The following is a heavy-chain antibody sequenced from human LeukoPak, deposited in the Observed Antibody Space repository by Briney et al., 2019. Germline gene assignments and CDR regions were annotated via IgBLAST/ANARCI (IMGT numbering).Heavy chain of an antibody. V-gene: IGHV3-23*01. CDR2: ISGSGGST. CDR1: GFTFSSYS. Sequence: GGSLRLSCAASGFTFSSYSMNWVRQAPGKGLEWVSAISGSGGSTYYADSVTGRFTISRDNSKNTLYLQMNSLRAEDTAVYYCAKPRAAAGIFDYWGQGTLVTVSS. CDR3: AKPRAAAGIFDY. D-gene: IGHD6-13*01. J-gene: IGHJ4*02.